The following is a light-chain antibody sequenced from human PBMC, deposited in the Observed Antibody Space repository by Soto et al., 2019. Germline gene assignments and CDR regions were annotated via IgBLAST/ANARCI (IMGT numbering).Light chain of an antibody. CDR1: XXXVATNY. V-gene: IGLV1-47*02. J-gene: IGLJ3*02. CDR3: ASWDDTLFGWV. Sequence: QSVLTQPPSVSGTPGQGVTISXSGGXXXVATNYVYWYQLLPGTAPNLVIFSNTIRPPRVPDRFSGSKSGASASLVISGLRSEDEADYFCASWDDTLFGWVFGGGTKLTVL. CDR2: SNT.